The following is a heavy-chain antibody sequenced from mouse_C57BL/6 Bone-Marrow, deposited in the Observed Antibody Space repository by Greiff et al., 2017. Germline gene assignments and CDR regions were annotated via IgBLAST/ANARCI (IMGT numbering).Heavy chain of an antibody. CDR2: IDPSDSYT. D-gene: IGHD2-4*01. V-gene: IGHV1-59*01. CDR1: GYTFTSYW. CDR3: ARRIRAY. Sequence: QVQLQQPGAELVRPGTSVKLSCKASGYTFTSYWMHWVKQRPGQGLEWIGVIDPSDSYTNYNQKFKGKTTLTGDTSSSTAYMQLSSLTSEDSAVYYCARRIRAYWGQGTLVTVAA. J-gene: IGHJ3*01.